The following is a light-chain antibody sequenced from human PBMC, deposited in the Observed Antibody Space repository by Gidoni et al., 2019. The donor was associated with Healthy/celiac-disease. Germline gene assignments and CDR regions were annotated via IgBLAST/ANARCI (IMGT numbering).Light chain of an antibody. J-gene: IGLJ2*01. V-gene: IGLV2-14*01. CDR3: SSYTSSSTLV. Sequence: QSALTQPASVSGSPGQSITISCTGTSSDVGGYNYVSWYQQHPGKAPKLMIYEVSNRPSGVSNRFSGSKSGTTASLPISGLQAEDEADYYCSSYTSSSTLVFGGGPKLTVL. CDR1: SSDVGGYNY. CDR2: EVS.